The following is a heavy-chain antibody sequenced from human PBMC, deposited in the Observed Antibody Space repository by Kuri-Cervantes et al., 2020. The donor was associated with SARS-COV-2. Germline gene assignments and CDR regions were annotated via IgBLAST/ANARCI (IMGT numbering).Heavy chain of an antibody. CDR1: GVTFTRDT. D-gene: IGHD6-19*01. J-gene: IGHJ4*02. Sequence: SVKVSCKASGVTFTRDTINWVRQAPGQGLEWMGRIIPDLGVTNYARKFQGRVTITAGKSTNTAYMDLNSLTSEDTAVYYCARDRSARPFDYWGQGTLVTVSS. CDR2: IIPDLGVT. CDR3: ARDRSARPFDY. V-gene: IGHV1-69*04.